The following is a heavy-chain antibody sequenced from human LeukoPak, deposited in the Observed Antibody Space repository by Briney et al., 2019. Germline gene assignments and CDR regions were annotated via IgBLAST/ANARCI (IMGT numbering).Heavy chain of an antibody. D-gene: IGHD1-26*01. J-gene: IGHJ3*02. V-gene: IGHV4-34*01. CDR1: GGSFSGYY. Sequence: SETLSLTCAVYGGSFSGYYWSWIRQPPGKGLEWIGEINHSGSTNYNPSLKSRVTISVDTSKNQFSLKLSSVTAADTAVYYCARDTQGIVGATDAFDIWGQGTMVTVSS. CDR2: INHSGST. CDR3: ARDTQGIVGATDAFDI.